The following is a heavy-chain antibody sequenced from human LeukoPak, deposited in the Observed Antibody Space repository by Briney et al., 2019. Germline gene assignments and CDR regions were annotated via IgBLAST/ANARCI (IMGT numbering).Heavy chain of an antibody. CDR3: AKDRGWLRLFDY. J-gene: IGHJ4*02. D-gene: IGHD5-12*01. V-gene: IGHV3-30*18. CDR1: GFTFSSYG. Sequence: GGSLRLSCAASGFTFSSYGMHWVRQAPGKGLEWVAVISYDGSNKYYADSVKGRFTISRDNSKNTLYLQMNSLRAEDTAVYYCAKDRGWLRLFDYWGQGTLVTVCS. CDR2: ISYDGSNK.